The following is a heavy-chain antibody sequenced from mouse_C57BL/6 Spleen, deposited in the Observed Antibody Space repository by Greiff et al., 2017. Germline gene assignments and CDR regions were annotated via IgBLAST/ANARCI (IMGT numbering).Heavy chain of an antibody. D-gene: IGHD2-12*01. CDR3: ARNTAPYDSRDFDV. V-gene: IGHV2-2*01. CDR1: GFSLTSYG. CDR2: IWSGGST. Sequence: QVQLQQSGPGLVQPSPSLSITCTVSGFSLTSYGVHWVRQSPGKGLEWLGVIWSGGSTNYTAAFISRLSISKDNSKSQVFFKMNSLQADDTARYYCARNTAPYDSRDFDVWGTGTTVTVSS. J-gene: IGHJ1*03.